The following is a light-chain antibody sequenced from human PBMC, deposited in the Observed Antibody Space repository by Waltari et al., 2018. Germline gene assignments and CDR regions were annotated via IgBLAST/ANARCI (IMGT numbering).Light chain of an antibody. V-gene: IGKV1-39*01. J-gene: IGKJ4*01. CDR1: QSISNL. Sequence: DIQLTQSPSSLSASAGDRVTITCRARQSISNLLNWYQQKPGKAPNLLIYDTSSLQSGVPSSFSGSGSGTDFTLTISSLQPEDFATYFCQQSYRTPLTFGGGTKVEIK. CDR3: QQSYRTPLT. CDR2: DTS.